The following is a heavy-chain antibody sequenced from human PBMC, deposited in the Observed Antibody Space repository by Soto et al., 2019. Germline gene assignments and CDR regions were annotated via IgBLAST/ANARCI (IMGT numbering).Heavy chain of an antibody. CDR1: GYTFTGYY. CDR3: ATSVGAGSYYRYYYGMDV. J-gene: IGHJ6*02. Sequence: ASVKVSCKASGYTFTGYYMHWVRQAPGQGPEWMGWVNPNSGGTNYAQKFQGWVTMTRDTSISTAYMELSRLRSDDTAVYYCATSVGAGSYYRYYYGMDVWGQGTTVTVS. D-gene: IGHD3-10*01. V-gene: IGHV1-2*04. CDR2: VNPNSGGT.